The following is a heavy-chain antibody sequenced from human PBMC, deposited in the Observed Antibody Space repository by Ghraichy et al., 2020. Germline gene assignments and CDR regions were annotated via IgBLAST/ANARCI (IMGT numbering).Heavy chain of an antibody. D-gene: IGHD2-15*01. CDR2: IYHSGTT. Sequence: TLSLTCAVSGYSISSGYYWGWIRQPPVKGLEWIGIIYHSGTTYYNPSLESRVTISVDTSKNQFSLKLTSVTAADTAVYYCARDQRDSHYGMDVWGQGTTVTVSS. J-gene: IGHJ6*02. CDR1: GYSISSGYY. V-gene: IGHV4-38-2*02. CDR3: ARDQRDSHYGMDV.